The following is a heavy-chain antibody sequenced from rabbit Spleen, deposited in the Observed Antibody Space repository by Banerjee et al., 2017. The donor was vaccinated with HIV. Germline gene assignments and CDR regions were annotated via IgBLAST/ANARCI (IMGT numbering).Heavy chain of an antibody. CDR3: ARSYDTGNAYYGL. J-gene: IGHJ4*01. Sequence: QEQLVESGGGLVQPEGSLKLTCTASGFSFSSSYYMCWVRQAPGKGLEWIGCIYAGSGSTCYASWAKGRFTISKTSSTTVTLQMTSLTAADTATYFCARSYDTGNAYYGLWGQGTLVTVS. D-gene: IGHD6-1*01. CDR2: IYAGSGST. CDR1: GFSFSSSYY. V-gene: IGHV1S45*01.